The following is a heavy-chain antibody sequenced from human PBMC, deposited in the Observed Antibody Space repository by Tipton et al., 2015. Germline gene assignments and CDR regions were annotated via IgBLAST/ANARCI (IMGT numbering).Heavy chain of an antibody. V-gene: IGHV4-59*11. CDR3: ARGNPYYYESSGYFFYAMDV. CDR2: IFHSGNT. D-gene: IGHD3-22*01. Sequence: TLSLTCTVSGGSISSHYWSWIRQPPGKGLEWIGSIFHSGNTYYNPSLKSRVTMSRDTSKNQFSLKLSSVTAADTAVYYCARGNPYYYESSGYFFYAMDVWGQGTTVTVSS. J-gene: IGHJ6*02. CDR1: GGSISSHY.